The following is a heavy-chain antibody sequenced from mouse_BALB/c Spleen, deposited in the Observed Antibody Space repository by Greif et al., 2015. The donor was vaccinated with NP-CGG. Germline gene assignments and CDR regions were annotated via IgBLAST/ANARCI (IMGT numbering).Heavy chain of an antibody. CDR3: ARHGGAITTVVEEMDY. D-gene: IGHD1-1*01. CDR2: ISGGGSYT. V-gene: IGHV5-9-2*01. J-gene: IGHJ4*01. CDR1: GLTFSSYG. Sequence: EVQLVESGGGLVKPGGSLKLSCAASGLTFSSYGMSWVRQTPEKRLEWVATISGGGSYTYYPDSVKGRFTISRDNAKNNLYLQMSSLRSEDTALYYCARHGGAITTVVEEMDYWGQGTSVTVSS.